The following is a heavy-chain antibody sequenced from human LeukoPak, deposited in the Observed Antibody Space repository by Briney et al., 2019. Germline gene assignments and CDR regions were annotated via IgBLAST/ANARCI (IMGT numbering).Heavy chain of an antibody. CDR1: GFTFSSYG. J-gene: IGHJ4*02. D-gene: IGHD3-3*01. V-gene: IGHV3-23*01. CDR3: AKDQGRITIFGVVTGLFDY. Sequence: GGSLRLSCAASGFTFSSYGMSWVRQAPGKGLEWVSTISGGSTYYADSVKGRFTISRDNSKNTLYLQMNSLRAEDTAVYYCAKDQGRITIFGVVTGLFDYWGQGTLVTVSS. CDR2: ISGGST.